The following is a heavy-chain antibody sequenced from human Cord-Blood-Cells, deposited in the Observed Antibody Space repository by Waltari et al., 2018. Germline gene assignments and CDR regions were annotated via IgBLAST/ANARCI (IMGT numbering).Heavy chain of an antibody. CDR3: ARDDAFVI. CDR1: GGTFSSYA. CDR2: IVPIFGKG. Sequence: QVQLVQSGAEVKKPGSSVKVSCKASGGTFSSYAISWVRQATGQGLGWMGGIVPIFGKGNSAQKFQGRLTITADESTSTAYMELSSLRSEDTAVYYCARDDAFVIWCQGTMVTVSS. V-gene: IGHV1-69*01. J-gene: IGHJ3*02.